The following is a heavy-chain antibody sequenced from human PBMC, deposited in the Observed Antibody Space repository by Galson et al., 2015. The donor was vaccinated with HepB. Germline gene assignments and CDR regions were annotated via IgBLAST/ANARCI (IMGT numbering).Heavy chain of an antibody. V-gene: IGHV3-30*18. CDR2: ISYDERKK. Sequence: SLRLSCAVSGFTFSNYGMHWVRQAPGKGLEWVALISYDERKKYYADSVAGRFTVSRDNSKNTVHLQMDGLKPEDTALYYCVKGGACGGGNCYVYYLDQWGQGTPVTVSS. J-gene: IGHJ4*02. CDR1: GFTFSNYG. CDR3: VKGGACGGGNCYVYYLDQ. D-gene: IGHD2-21*01.